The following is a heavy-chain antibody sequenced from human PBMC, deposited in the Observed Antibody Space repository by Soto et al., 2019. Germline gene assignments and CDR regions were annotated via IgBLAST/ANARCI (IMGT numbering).Heavy chain of an antibody. D-gene: IGHD6-13*01. CDR3: AHSGRYSSSWYGLGFDY. J-gene: IGHJ4*02. CDR1: GFSLSTSGVG. Sequence: QITLKESGPTLVKPTQTLTLTCTFSGFSLSTSGVGVDWIRQPPGKALEWLALIYWDDDKRYSPSLKSRLTITKDTSKNQLVLTMTNMDPVDTATYYSAHSGRYSSSWYGLGFDYWGQGTLVTVSS. V-gene: IGHV2-5*02. CDR2: IYWDDDK.